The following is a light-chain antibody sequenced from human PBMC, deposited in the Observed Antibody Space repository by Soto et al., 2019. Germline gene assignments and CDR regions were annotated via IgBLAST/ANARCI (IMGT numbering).Light chain of an antibody. J-gene: IGLJ2*01. CDR2: ENS. CDR3: RSYTATRTVGV. CDR1: RTDVGGYNY. V-gene: IGLV2-14*01. Sequence: QSALTQPASMSGSPGQTITISCTGTRTDVGGYNYVSCYQLPPRNAPKLMIYENSSRPSVTSNRLSCSKSGNAASLTISGLQAEDEADYYCRSYTATRTVGVFGGGTKLTVL.